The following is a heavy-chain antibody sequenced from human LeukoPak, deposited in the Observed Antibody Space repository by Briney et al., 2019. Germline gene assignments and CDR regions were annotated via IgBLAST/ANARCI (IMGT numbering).Heavy chain of an antibody. CDR3: ARGPGYSYGFALDY. CDR2: INPNSGDT. CDR1: GYTFTGYY. V-gene: IGHV1-2*06. Sequence: ASVKVSCKASGYTFTGYYIHWVRQAPGQGLEWVGRINPNSGDTHSAQNFQGRVTMTRDTSISTAYMELSRLTSDDTALYYCARGPGYSYGFALDYWGQGTLVTVSS. D-gene: IGHD5-18*01. J-gene: IGHJ4*02.